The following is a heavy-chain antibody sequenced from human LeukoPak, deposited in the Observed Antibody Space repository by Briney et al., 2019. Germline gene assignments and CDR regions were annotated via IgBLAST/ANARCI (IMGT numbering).Heavy chain of an antibody. Sequence: GESLKVSCKGSGYSFPSYWIGWVRQMPGKGLEWMGIIYPGDSDTRYSPTFQGQVTISADKSISTAYLQWSSLKASDTAMYYCARRGYCTSTSCFGYYYYGMDVWGQGTTVTVSS. CDR2: IYPGDSDT. J-gene: IGHJ6*02. D-gene: IGHD2-2*01. V-gene: IGHV5-51*01. CDR3: ARRGYCTSTSCFGYYYYGMDV. CDR1: GYSFPSYW.